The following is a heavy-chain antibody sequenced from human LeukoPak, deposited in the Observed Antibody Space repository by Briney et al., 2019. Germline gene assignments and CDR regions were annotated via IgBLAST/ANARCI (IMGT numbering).Heavy chain of an antibody. CDR2: ISYSGST. J-gene: IGHJ4*02. CDR3: AREVVAAPGTVDY. D-gene: IGHD6-13*01. V-gene: IGHV4-61*01. Sequence: PSETLSLTCTVSGGSISSSSFYWSWIRQPPGKGLEWIGYISYSGSTNCNPSLKSRVTISLDTSKTQFSLKLSSVTAADTAVYYCAREVVAAPGTVDYWGQGTLVTVSS. CDR1: GGSISSSSFY.